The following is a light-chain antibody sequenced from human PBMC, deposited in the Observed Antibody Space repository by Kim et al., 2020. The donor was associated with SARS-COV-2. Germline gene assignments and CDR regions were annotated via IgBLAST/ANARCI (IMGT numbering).Light chain of an antibody. Sequence: LSPGERAPLSCRASQSDSNNYLAWYQHRPGQAPRLLMCGASSGARGIPDRCCGRGSGTVFSLTISILAPEDFAVYYYQQFGRSPYTFGQGTKLEI. CDR3: QQFGRSPYT. CDR2: GAS. CDR1: QSDSNNY. V-gene: IGKV3-20*01. J-gene: IGKJ2*01.